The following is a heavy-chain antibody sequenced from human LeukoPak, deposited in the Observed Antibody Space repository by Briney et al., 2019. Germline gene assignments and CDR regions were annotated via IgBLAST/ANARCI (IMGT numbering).Heavy chain of an antibody. D-gene: IGHD3-10*01. CDR1: GCTFSSYA. Sequence: EASVKVSCKASGCTFSSYAISWVRQAPGQGLEWMGRIIPILGIANYAQKFQGRVKITADKSTSTAYMELSSLRSEDTAVYYCARGSDYYGSGSYSSSPAYYYGMDVWGQGTTVTVSS. V-gene: IGHV1-69*04. CDR3: ARGSDYYGSGSYSSSPAYYYGMDV. J-gene: IGHJ6*02. CDR2: IIPILGIA.